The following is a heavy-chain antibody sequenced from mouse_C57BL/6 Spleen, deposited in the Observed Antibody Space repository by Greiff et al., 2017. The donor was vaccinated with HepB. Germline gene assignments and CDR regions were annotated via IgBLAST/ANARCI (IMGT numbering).Heavy chain of an antibody. V-gene: IGHV2-9*01. CDR1: GFSLTSYG. CDR3: AKHEDPYGGYYAMDY. Sequence: VQLQESGPGLVAPSQCLSITCTVSGFSLTSYGVDWVRQPPGKGLEWLGVIWGGGSTNYNSALVSRLSISKDNSKSQVFLKMNSLQTDDTAKYYCAKHEDPYGGYYAMDYWGQGTSVTVSS. D-gene: IGHD1-1*02. CDR2: IWGGGST. J-gene: IGHJ4*01.